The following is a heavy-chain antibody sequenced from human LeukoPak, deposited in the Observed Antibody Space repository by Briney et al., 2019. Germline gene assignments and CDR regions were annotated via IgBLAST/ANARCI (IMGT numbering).Heavy chain of an antibody. Sequence: GGSLRLSCEVSGFTFSSYWMSWVRQAPGKGLEWVANIKQEGSEKYYVDSVKGRFTISRDNAKNSLYLQMNSLRAEDTAVYYCARDGAYSGSHLRKFFDYWGQGTLVTVSS. CDR1: GFTFSSYW. CDR3: ARDGAYSGSHLRKFFDY. D-gene: IGHD1-26*01. J-gene: IGHJ4*02. CDR2: IKQEGSEK. V-gene: IGHV3-7*01.